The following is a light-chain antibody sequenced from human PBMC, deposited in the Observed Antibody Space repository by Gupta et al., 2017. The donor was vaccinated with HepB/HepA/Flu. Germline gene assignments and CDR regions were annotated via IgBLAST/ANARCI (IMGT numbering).Light chain of an antibody. CDR3: QQYYTTPCS. V-gene: IGKV4-1*01. Sequence: DIVMTQSPDSLAVSLGERATINCRSSQSVLYSSNNKNYLAWYQQKPGQPPKLLMYWASTREFGIPDRFSGSGSGTDFTLTISSLQAEDVAVYYCQQYYTTPCSFGQGTKLEIK. J-gene: IGKJ2*04. CDR1: QSVLYSSNNKNY. CDR2: WAS.